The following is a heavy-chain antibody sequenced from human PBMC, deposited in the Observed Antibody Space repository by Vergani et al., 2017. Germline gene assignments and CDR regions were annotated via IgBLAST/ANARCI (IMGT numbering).Heavy chain of an antibody. CDR2: ISSSGSTI. Sequence: QVQLVESGGGLVKPGGSLRLSCAASGFTFSDYYMSWIRQAPGKGLEWVSYISSSGSTIYYADSVKGRFTISRDNAKNSLYLQMNSLRAEDTAVYYCARRTYSSSWTTDTNGFDPWGQGTLVTVSS. V-gene: IGHV3-11*04. CDR1: GFTFSDYY. D-gene: IGHD6-13*01. CDR3: ARRTYSSSWTTDTNGFDP. J-gene: IGHJ5*02.